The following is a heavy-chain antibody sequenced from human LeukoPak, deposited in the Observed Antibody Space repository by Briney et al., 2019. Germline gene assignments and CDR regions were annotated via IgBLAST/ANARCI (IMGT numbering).Heavy chain of an antibody. CDR3: RCGFHDILAPSYQIEL. CDR2: VSHPDNV. CDR1: GYSVSSGHN. J-gene: IGHJ4*02. D-gene: IGHD2-21*01. V-gene: IGHV4-38-2*02. Sequence: ASETLSVICNLYGYSVSSGHNWGWVRQPPGKGLGWIASVSHPDNVHYSPSLKSRVSLSADSSKNHFSSILSSVAAAVTAVYYCRCGFHDILAPSYQIELWGQGTLVTVSS.